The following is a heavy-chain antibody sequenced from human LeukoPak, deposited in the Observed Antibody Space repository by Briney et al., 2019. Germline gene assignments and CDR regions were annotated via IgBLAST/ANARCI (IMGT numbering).Heavy chain of an antibody. J-gene: IGHJ5*02. CDR1: GFTVSSNY. D-gene: IGHD4-17*01. V-gene: IGHV3-66*02. Sequence: PGGSLRLSCAASGFTVSSNYMSWVRQAPGKGLEWVSVIYSGGSTYYADSVKGRFTISRDNSKNTQYLQMNSLRAEDTAVYYCASDYGDDEGWFDPWGQGTLVTVSS. CDR3: ASDYGDDEGWFDP. CDR2: IYSGGST.